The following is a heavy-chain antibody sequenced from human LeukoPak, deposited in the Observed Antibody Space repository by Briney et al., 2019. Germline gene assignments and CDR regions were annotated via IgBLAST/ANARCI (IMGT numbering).Heavy chain of an antibody. D-gene: IGHD3-22*01. CDR2: IRYDGSNK. Sequence: PGGSLRLSCAASGFTFSSYGMHWVRQAPGKGLEWVAFIRYDGSNKYYADSVKGRFTISRDNSKNTLYLQMNSLRAEDTAVHYCAKDWSRGLLHYYDSSGYGYFDYWGQGTLVTVSS. J-gene: IGHJ4*02. V-gene: IGHV3-30*02. CDR1: GFTFSSYG. CDR3: AKDWSRGLLHYYDSSGYGYFDY.